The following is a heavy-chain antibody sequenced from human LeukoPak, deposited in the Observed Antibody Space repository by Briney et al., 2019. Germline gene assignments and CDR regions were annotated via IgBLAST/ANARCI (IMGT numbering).Heavy chain of an antibody. CDR3: ARGVPAAQYLFDY. D-gene: IGHD2-2*01. CDR1: GFTFSSYE. Sequence: GGSLRLSCVGSGFTFSSYEMNWVRQAPGKGLEWLSYIGSSDSTTHYADSVKGRFTISRDNAKNSLYLQMNSLRAEDTAVYYCARGVPAAQYLFDYWGQGTLVTVSS. V-gene: IGHV3-48*03. CDR2: IGSSDSTT. J-gene: IGHJ4*02.